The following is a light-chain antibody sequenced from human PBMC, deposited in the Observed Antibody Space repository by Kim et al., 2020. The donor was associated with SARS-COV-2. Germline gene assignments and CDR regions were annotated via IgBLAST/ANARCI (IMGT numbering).Light chain of an antibody. CDR3: QSANSVPPWA. CDR1: QDISNW. J-gene: IGKJ1*01. V-gene: IGKV1-12*01. Sequence: DIKMIQSPSSVSASIGDRVTVTCRASQDISNWLAWYQQKPGRAPKLLIYAASSLHGGVPSRFSASGSGTYFTLTITGLQPEDFATYYCQSANSVPPWAFGQGTKVGIK. CDR2: AAS.